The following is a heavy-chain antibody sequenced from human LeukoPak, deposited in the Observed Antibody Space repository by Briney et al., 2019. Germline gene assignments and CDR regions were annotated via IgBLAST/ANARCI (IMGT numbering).Heavy chain of an antibody. Sequence: GASVKVSCMASGYTYTGYYMHWVRQAPGQGLEWMGWINPNSGGTNYAQKFQGRVTMTRDTSISTAYMELSRLRSDDTAVYYCARDVHSRYDSSGYYKSFDYWGQGTLVTVSS. D-gene: IGHD3-22*01. V-gene: IGHV1-2*02. J-gene: IGHJ4*02. CDR3: ARDVHSRYDSSGYYKSFDY. CDR2: INPNSGGT. CDR1: GYTYTGYY.